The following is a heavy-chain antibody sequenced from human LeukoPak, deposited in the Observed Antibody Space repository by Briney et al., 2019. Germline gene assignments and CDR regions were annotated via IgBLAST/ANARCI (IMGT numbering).Heavy chain of an antibody. CDR3: AKDMYGEYSGSYGGTDYYYGMDV. J-gene: IGHJ6*02. Sequence: PGGSLRLSCAASGFTFDDYAMHWVHQALGKGLEWVSLISGDGGSTYYADSVKGRFTISRDNSKNSLYLQMNSLRTEDTALYYCAKDMYGEYSGSYGGTDYYYGMDVWGQGTTVTVSS. CDR1: GFTFDDYA. D-gene: IGHD1-26*01. V-gene: IGHV3-43*02. CDR2: ISGDGGST.